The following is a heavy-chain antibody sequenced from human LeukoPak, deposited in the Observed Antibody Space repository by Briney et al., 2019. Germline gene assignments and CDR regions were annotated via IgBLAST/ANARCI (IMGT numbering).Heavy chain of an antibody. Sequence: PGRSLRLSCAASGFTFSSYGMHWVRQAPGRGLEWVAVIWYDGSNKYYADSVKGRFTISRDNSKNTLYLQMNSLRAEDTAVYYCARGRARSTRVVNAFDIWGQGTMVTVSS. CDR1: GFTFSSYG. J-gene: IGHJ3*02. D-gene: IGHD2-2*01. CDR3: ARGRARSTRVVNAFDI. V-gene: IGHV3-33*01. CDR2: IWYDGSNK.